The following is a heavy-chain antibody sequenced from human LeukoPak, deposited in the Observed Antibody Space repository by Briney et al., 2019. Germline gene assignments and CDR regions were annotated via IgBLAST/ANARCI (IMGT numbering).Heavy chain of an antibody. CDR2: IYYSGST. Sequence: MSSETLSLTCTVSGGSISSYYWSWIRQPPGKGLEWIGYIYYSGSTNYNPSLKSRVTISVDTSKNQFSLKLSSVTAADTAVYYCAREEALGSGSFDYWGQGTLVTVSS. J-gene: IGHJ4*02. D-gene: IGHD1-26*01. CDR1: GGSISSYY. CDR3: AREEALGSGSFDY. V-gene: IGHV4-59*01.